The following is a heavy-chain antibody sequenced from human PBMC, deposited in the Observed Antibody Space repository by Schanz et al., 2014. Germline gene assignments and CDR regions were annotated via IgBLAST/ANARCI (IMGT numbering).Heavy chain of an antibody. CDR2: ISSGSSYA. CDR1: GFTFNSYA. CDR3: ARGTDWNLHY. D-gene: IGHD1-1*01. Sequence: DVQLLESGGGLVQPGGSLRLSCAASGFTFNSYAMTWVRQAPGKGLEWVSDISSGSSYANYADSVKGRFTISRDNAKNSLYLQMNSLRAEDTAVYYCARGTDWNLHYWGQGALVTVSS. J-gene: IGHJ4*02. V-gene: IGHV3-48*03.